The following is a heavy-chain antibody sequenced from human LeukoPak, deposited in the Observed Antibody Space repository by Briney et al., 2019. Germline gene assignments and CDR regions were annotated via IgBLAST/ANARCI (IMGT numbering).Heavy chain of an antibody. CDR1: EFTFSSFA. CDR2: ISSSGGST. D-gene: IGHD2-15*01. CDR3: ARGIVVVVAATSNWFDP. J-gene: IGHJ5*02. Sequence: PGGSLRLSCAASEFTFSSFAMSWVRQPPGKGLEWVSTISSSGGSTFYAESVKGRFTISRDNNENTLYLQMNGLRAEDTAVYYCARGIVVVVAATSNWFDPWGQGTLVTVSS. V-gene: IGHV3-23*01.